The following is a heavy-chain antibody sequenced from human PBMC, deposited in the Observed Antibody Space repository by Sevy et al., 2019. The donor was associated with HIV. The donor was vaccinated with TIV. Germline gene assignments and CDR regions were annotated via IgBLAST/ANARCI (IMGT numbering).Heavy chain of an antibody. CDR2: ISSSSSYI. CDR3: VRVWSSSWDNWFDP. Sequence: GGSLRLSCAASGFTFSSYSMNWVRQAPGKGLEWVSSISSSSSYIYYADSVKGRFTISRDNAKNSLYLQMNSLRAEDTAVYYCVRVWSSSWDNWFDPWGQGTLVTVSS. CDR1: GFTFSSYS. J-gene: IGHJ5*02. D-gene: IGHD6-13*01. V-gene: IGHV3-21*01.